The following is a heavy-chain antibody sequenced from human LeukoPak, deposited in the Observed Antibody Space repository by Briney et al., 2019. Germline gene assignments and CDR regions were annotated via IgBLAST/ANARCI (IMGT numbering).Heavy chain of an antibody. J-gene: IGHJ4*02. D-gene: IGHD4-17*01. CDR2: ISGSGGST. V-gene: IGHV3-23*01. CDR3: AKVRGDEYYFDY. Sequence: GGSLRLSCAASGFTFSSYGMHWVRQAPGKGLEWVSAISGSGGSTYYADSVKGRFTISRDNSKDTLYLQMNSLRAEDTAVYYCAKVRGDEYYFDYWGQGTLVTVSS. CDR1: GFTFSSYG.